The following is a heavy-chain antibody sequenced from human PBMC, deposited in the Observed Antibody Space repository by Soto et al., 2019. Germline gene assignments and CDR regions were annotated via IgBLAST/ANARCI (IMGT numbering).Heavy chain of an antibody. CDR2: IYYIGST. Sequence: NPSETLSLTCTVSGGSISSYYWSWIRQPPGKGLEWIGYIYYIGSTNYSPSLKSRVTISVDTSKNQFSLKLSSVTAADTAVYYCARGLRRQLLNWFDPWGQGTLVTVSS. V-gene: IGHV4-59*01. CDR1: GGSISSYY. CDR3: ARGLRRQLLNWFDP. D-gene: IGHD2-2*01. J-gene: IGHJ5*02.